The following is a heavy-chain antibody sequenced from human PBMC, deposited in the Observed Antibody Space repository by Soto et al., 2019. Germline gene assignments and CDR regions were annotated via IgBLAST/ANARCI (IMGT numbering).Heavy chain of an antibody. Sequence: PSETLSLTCAVYGGSFSGYYWSWIRQPPGKGLEWIGEINHSGSTNYNPSLKSRVTISVDTSKNQFSLRLSSVTAADTAVYYCARVKVVEATFYYYYAMDVWGQGTTVT. V-gene: IGHV4-34*01. CDR3: ARVKVVEATFYYYYAMDV. CDR2: INHSGST. CDR1: GGSFSGYY. J-gene: IGHJ6*02. D-gene: IGHD1-26*01.